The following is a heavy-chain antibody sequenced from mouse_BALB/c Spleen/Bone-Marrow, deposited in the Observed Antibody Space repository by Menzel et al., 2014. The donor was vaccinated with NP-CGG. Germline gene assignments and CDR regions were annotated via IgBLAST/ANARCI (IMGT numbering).Heavy chain of an antibody. CDR2: IDPANGNT. J-gene: IGHJ3*01. V-gene: IGHV14-3*02. CDR3: ARNGNYGAWFAY. D-gene: IGHD2-1*01. Sequence: VQLHHPGAELVKPEAPAKLPCTASGFNIKDTYMHWVKQRPEQGLEWIGRIDPANGNTKYDPKFQGKATITADTSSNTAYLQLSSLTSEDTAIYCCARNGNYGAWFAYWGRATLVPVSA. CDR1: GFNIKDTY.